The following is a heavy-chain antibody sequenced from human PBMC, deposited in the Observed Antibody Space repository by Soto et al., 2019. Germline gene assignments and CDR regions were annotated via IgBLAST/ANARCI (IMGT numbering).Heavy chain of an antibody. J-gene: IGHJ3*02. CDR3: ALVCGYDWGGNAFDI. V-gene: IGHV3-48*02. Sequence: PGGSLRLSCAASGFTVSSNYMCWVRQAPGEGLEWVSYISSSSTIYYADSVKGRFTISRDNAKNSLYLQMNSLRDEDTAVYYCALVCGYDWGGNAFDIRAQRTMVTGSS. CDR2: ISSSSTI. CDR1: GFTVSSNY. D-gene: IGHD5-12*01.